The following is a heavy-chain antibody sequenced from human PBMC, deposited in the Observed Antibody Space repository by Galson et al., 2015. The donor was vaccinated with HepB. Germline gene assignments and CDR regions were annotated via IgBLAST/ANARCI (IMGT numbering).Heavy chain of an antibody. CDR1: GFTFSNYY. Sequence: SLRLSCATSGFTFSNYYMSWVRQAPGKGLEWVSSISSGSSSIYYADSLKGRFTISRDNAKNSLHLQMDSLRAEDTAVYYCARGSGWSQYNWFDPWGRGTLVTVSS. J-gene: IGHJ5*02. CDR2: ISSGSSSI. V-gene: IGHV3-21*01. D-gene: IGHD6-19*01. CDR3: ARGSGWSQYNWFDP.